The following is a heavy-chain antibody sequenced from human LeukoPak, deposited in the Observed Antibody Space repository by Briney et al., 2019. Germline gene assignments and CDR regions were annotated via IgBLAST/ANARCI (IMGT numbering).Heavy chain of an antibody. CDR1: GFTFSSYW. Sequence: GGSLRLSCAASGFTFSSYWMHWVRQAPGKGLVWVSRINTDGSSTSYADSVKGRFTISRDNAKNTLYLQMNSLRAEDTAVYYCARESTGTMGLDYWGQGTLVTVSS. J-gene: IGHJ4*02. CDR3: ARESTGTMGLDY. V-gene: IGHV3-74*01. CDR2: INTDGSST. D-gene: IGHD1-1*01.